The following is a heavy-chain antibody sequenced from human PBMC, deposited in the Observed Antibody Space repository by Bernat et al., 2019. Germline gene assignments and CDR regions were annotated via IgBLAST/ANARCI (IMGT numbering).Heavy chain of an antibody. CDR2: ISYDGSNK. V-gene: IGHV3-30*18. CDR1: GFTFSSYG. J-gene: IGHJ4*02. Sequence: QVQLVESGGGVVQPGRSLRLSCAASGFTFSSYGMHWVRQAPGKGLEGVAVISYDGSNKYYADSVKGRFTISRDNSKNTLYLQMNSLRAEDTAVYYCAKDYYDSSGLADYWGQGTLVTVSS. D-gene: IGHD3-22*01. CDR3: AKDYYDSSGLADY.